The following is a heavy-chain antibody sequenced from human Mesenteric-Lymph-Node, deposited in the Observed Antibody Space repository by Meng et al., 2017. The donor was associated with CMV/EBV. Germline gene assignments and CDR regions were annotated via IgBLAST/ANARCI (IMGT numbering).Heavy chain of an antibody. Sequence: GGSLRLPCAASRFTFGNYAMSWVRQAPGKGLEWVSTVSGNGGTTSYAASVKGRFTVSRDNSEKSLFLHMNSLRAEDTAVYHCAKGLSHTMFDMDTLFDYWGQGTQVTVSS. D-gene: IGHD3-3*01. V-gene: IGHV3-23*01. CDR1: RFTFGNYA. J-gene: IGHJ4*02. CDR3: AKGLSHTMFDMDTLFDY. CDR2: VSGNGGTT.